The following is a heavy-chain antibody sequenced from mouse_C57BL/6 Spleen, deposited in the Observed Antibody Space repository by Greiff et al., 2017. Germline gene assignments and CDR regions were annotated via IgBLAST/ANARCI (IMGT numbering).Heavy chain of an antibody. D-gene: IGHD2-1*01. CDR2: INPNNGGT. CDR1: GYTFTDYN. J-gene: IGHJ1*03. CDR3: ARSRNRYWYFDV. Sequence: VHVKQSGPELVKPGASVKIPCKASGYTFTDYNMDWVKQSHGKSLEWIGDINPNNGGTIYNQKFKGKATLTVDKSSSTAYMELRSLTSEDTAVYYCARSRNRYWYFDVWGTGTTVTVSS. V-gene: IGHV1-18*01.